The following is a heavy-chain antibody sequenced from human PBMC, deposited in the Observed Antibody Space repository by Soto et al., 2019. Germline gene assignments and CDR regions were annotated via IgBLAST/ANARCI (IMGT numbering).Heavy chain of an antibody. CDR3: AREGGAGYSGYGGYYYYGMDV. D-gene: IGHD5-12*01. CDR1: GFTFSSYS. Sequence: GGSLRLSCAASGFTFSSYSMNWVRQAPGKGLEWVSSISSSSSYIYYADSVKGRFTISRDNAKNSLYLQMNSLRAEDTAVYYCAREGGAGYSGYGGYYYYGMDVWGQGTTVTVSS. J-gene: IGHJ6*02. CDR2: ISSSSSYI. V-gene: IGHV3-21*01.